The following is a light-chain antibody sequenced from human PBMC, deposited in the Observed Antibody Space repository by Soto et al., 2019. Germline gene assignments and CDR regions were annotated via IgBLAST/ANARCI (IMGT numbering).Light chain of an antibody. CDR3: QQYHSYSLT. Sequence: DIQMTQSPSTLSASVGDRVTITCRASQSINKWLACYQQKPGKAPELLISQASILQSGVPSRFSGSGSGTEFTLTISSLQPDDLATYSCQQYHSYSLTFGGGTKVEIK. CDR1: QSINKW. V-gene: IGKV1-5*03. CDR2: QAS. J-gene: IGKJ4*01.